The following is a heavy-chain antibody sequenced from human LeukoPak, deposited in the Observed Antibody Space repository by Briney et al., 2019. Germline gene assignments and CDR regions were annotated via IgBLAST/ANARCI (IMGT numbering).Heavy chain of an antibody. V-gene: IGHV3-9*01. Sequence: GGSLRLSCAASGFTFDDYAMHWVRQAPGKGLEWVSGISWNSGSIGYADSVKGRFTISRDNAKNSLYLQMNSLRAEDTALYYCAKAGYSGYDPQYFFDYWGQGTLVTVSS. CDR1: GFTFDDYA. CDR3: AKAGYSGYDPQYFFDY. D-gene: IGHD5-12*01. CDR2: ISWNSGSI. J-gene: IGHJ4*02.